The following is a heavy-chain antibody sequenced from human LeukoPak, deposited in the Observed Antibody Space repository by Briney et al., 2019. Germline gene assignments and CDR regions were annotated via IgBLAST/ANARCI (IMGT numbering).Heavy chain of an antibody. V-gene: IGHV1-8*02. Sequence: ASVKVSCKASGYTFTGYYMHWVRQAPGQGLEWMGWMNPNSGNTGYAQKFQGRVTMTRNTSISTAYMELSSLRSEDTAVYYCARGQLGYCSSTSCYTNYYYYYMDVWGKGTTVTISS. J-gene: IGHJ6*03. D-gene: IGHD2-2*02. CDR3: ARGQLGYCSSTSCYTNYYYYYMDV. CDR1: GYTFTGYY. CDR2: MNPNSGNT.